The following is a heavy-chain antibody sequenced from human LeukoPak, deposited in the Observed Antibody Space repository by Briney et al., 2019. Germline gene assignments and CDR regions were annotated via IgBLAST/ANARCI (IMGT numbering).Heavy chain of an antibody. CDR3: ARDGWELLDYCYMDV. CDR2: INPNSGGT. V-gene: IGHV1-2*06. J-gene: IGHJ6*03. D-gene: IGHD1-26*01. Sequence: ASVKVSCKASGYTFTGYYMHWVRQAPGQGLEWMGRINPNSGGTNYAQKFQGRVTMTRDTSISTAYMELSRLRSDDTAVYYCARDGWELLDYCYMDVWGKGTTVTVSS. CDR1: GYTFTGYY.